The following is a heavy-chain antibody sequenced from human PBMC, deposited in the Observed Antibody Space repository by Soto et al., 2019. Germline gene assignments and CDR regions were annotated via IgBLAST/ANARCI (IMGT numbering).Heavy chain of an antibody. Sequence: ESLKISWRGSGYTFTSYWIAWVRQMPGKGLEWLGSIYPDESDTRDSPYFQGRVTTSEDTSINTAYLQWRSLTDSDTPMYYCARQGSTGGMYLYRMAVWGQGNSVAVSS. D-gene: IGHD2-2*01. V-gene: IGHV5-51*01. CDR1: GYTFTSYW. CDR3: ARQGSTGGMYLYRMAV. J-gene: IGHJ6*02. CDR2: IYPDESDT.